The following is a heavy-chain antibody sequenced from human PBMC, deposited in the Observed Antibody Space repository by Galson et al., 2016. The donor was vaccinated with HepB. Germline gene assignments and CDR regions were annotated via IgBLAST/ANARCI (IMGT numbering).Heavy chain of an antibody. J-gene: IGHJ2*01. V-gene: IGHV4-39*01. CDR1: GVSISSSTYS. CDR2: FYYDGNT. Sequence: SETLSLTCNVSGVSISSSTYSWGWIRQTPGRGLEWIGNFYYDGNTSYNPSLKSRVSLSVDTSKNQFSLKLTSVTAADTAVYYCARRRLVEVVRGHWFLDLWGRGTLVTVSS. CDR3: ARRRLVEVVRGHWFLDL. D-gene: IGHD2-15*01.